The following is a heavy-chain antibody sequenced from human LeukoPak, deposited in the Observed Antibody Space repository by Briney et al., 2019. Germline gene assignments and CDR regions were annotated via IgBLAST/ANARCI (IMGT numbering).Heavy chain of an antibody. J-gene: IGHJ4*02. V-gene: IGHV4-30-4*08. CDR2: IYYSGST. CDR3: ARSPRLAMVRGSIDY. CDR1: GGSISNSAYY. D-gene: IGHD3-10*01. Sequence: PSETLSLTCTVSGGSISNSAYYWGWIRQPPGKGLEWIGFIYYSGSTYYNPSLKSRVTISVDTSKNQFSLRLSSVTAADTAVYYCARSPRLAMVRGSIDYWGQGTLVTVSS.